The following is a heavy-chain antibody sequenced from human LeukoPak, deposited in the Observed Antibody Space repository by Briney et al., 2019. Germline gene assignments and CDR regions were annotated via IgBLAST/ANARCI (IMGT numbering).Heavy chain of an antibody. CDR1: GFTFDDYA. CDR2: VSWNSGSI. D-gene: IGHD1-26*01. V-gene: IGHV3-9*01. J-gene: IGHJ4*02. Sequence: GGSLRLSCAASGFTFDDYAMHWVRQAPGKGLEWVSGVSWNSGSIGYADSVKGRFTISRDNAKNSLYLQMNSLRAEDTAVYYCARRGYWFDYWGQGTLVTVSS. CDR3: ARRGYWFDY.